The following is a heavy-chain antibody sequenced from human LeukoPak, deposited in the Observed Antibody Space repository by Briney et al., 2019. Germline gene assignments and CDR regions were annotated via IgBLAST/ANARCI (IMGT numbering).Heavy chain of an antibody. J-gene: IGHJ6*03. Sequence: SETLSLTCTVSGNSISSGDNYWSWIRQPAGKGLEWIGRIYTSGSTNYNPSLKSRVTISGDTSKNQFSLKLSSVTAADTAVYYCARGRRWIQLWKVGTDMDVWGKGTTVTVSS. CDR2: IYTSGST. V-gene: IGHV4-61*02. CDR1: GNSISSGDNY. D-gene: IGHD5-18*01. CDR3: ARGRRWIQLWKVGTDMDV.